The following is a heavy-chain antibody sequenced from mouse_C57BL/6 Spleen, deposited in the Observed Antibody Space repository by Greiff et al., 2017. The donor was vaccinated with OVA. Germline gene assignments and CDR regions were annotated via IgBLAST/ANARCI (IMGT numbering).Heavy chain of an antibody. D-gene: IGHD1-1*01. CDR2: ISNGGGST. V-gene: IGHV5-12*01. CDR1: GFTFSDYY. J-gene: IGHJ4*01. CDR3: ARHPPYYYGSSYAMDY. Sequence: EVHVVESGGGLVQPGGSLKLSCAASGFTFSDYYMYWVRQTPEKRLEWVAYISNGGGSTYYPDTVKGRFTISRDNAKNTLYLQMSRLKSEDTAMYYCARHPPYYYGSSYAMDYWGQGTSVTVSS.